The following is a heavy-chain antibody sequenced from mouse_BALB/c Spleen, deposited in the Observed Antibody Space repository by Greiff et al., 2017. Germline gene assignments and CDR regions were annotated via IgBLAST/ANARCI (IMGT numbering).Heavy chain of an antibody. CDR2: IDPANGNT. CDR1: GFNIRDTY. V-gene: IGHV14-3*02. Sequence: VQLQQSGAELVKPGASVKLSCTASGFNIRDTYMHWVKQRPEQGLEWIGRIDPANGNTKYDPKFQGKATITADTSSNTAYLQLSSLTSEDTAVYYCARTPGLIYDGYYPSGWGAGTTVTVSS. D-gene: IGHD2-3*01. CDR3: ARTPGLIYDGYYPSG. J-gene: IGHJ1*01.